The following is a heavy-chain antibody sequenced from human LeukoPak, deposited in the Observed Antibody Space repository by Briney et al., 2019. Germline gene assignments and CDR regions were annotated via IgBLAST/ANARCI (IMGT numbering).Heavy chain of an antibody. V-gene: IGHV4-30-4*01. J-gene: IGHJ4*02. Sequence: TSSETLSLTCTVSGGSISSGDYYWSWLRQPPGKGLEWIGYIYYSGRTYYDPSLKSRVTISVDTSKNQFSLKLSSVTAADTAVYYCARATDVYSFDYWGQGTLVTVSS. CDR3: ARATDVYSFDY. CDR2: IYYSGRT. CDR1: GGSISSGDYY.